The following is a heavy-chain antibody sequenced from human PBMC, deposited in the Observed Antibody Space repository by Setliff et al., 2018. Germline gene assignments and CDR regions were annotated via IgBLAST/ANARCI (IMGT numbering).Heavy chain of an antibody. Sequence: SVKVSCKASGDPFNAYGVSWVRQAPGQGLEWMGAIIPVLGMTDYAQKFQGRLTITADQSTTTVYMELSSLRFDDTTLYYCARGPSPTVTPSRLIYFYHMDVWGTGTTVTVS. CDR3: ARGPSPTVTPSRLIYFYHMDV. CDR1: GDPFNAYG. CDR2: IIPVLGMT. D-gene: IGHD4-17*01. V-gene: IGHV1-69*10. J-gene: IGHJ6*03.